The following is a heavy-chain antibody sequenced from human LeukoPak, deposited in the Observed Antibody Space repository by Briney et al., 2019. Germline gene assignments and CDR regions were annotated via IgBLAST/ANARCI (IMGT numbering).Heavy chain of an antibody. CDR1: GYTCTSYG. V-gene: IGHV1-18*01. J-gene: IGHJ4*02. CDR3: ASSSGGYYYDSSGFLDY. Sequence: ASVKVSCKASGYTCTSYGISWVRQAPGQGLEWMGWISAYNGNTNYAQKLQGRVTMTADTSTSTAYMELRSLRSDDTAVSYCASSSGGYYYDSSGFLDYWGQGTLVTVSS. CDR2: ISAYNGNT. D-gene: IGHD3-22*01.